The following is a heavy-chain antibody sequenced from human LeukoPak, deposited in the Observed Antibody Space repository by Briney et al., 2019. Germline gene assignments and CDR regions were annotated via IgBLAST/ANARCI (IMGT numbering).Heavy chain of an antibody. V-gene: IGHV3-21*03. J-gene: IGHJ5*02. CDR1: GITLGTYS. Sequence: PGGSLRLSCAASGITLGTYSMTWVRQAPGKGLEWVSSISGGGSFVYYADSLKGRFTISRDNANNSLYLQMNNLRPEDTAVYYCARSPSVAVTFHYRFDPWGQGTLVTVSS. D-gene: IGHD6-19*01. CDR3: ARSPSVAVTFHYRFDP. CDR2: ISGGGSFV.